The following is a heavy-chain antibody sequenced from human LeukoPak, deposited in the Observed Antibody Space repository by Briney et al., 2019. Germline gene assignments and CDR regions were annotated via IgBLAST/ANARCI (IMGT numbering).Heavy chain of an antibody. CDR3: ASYCSSVGCPEDY. CDR2: ISSSSSV. D-gene: IGHD2-2*01. Sequence: GGSLRLSCAASGFTLSSKSMNWVRQAPGKGLEWVSYISSSSSVYYADSVKGRFTISRDNAKNSLYLQMNSLRAEDTAVYYCASYCSSVGCPEDYWGQGTLVTVSS. V-gene: IGHV3-48*04. CDR1: GFTLSSKS. J-gene: IGHJ4*02.